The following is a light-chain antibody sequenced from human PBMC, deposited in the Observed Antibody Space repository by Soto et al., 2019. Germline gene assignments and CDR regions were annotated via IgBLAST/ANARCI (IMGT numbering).Light chain of an antibody. V-gene: IGKV3D-15*01. CDR2: GAS. CDR1: QSVSSN. J-gene: IGKJ5*01. Sequence: EIVMTQSPATLSVSPGERATLSCRASQSVSSNLAWFQQKPGQAPRVLIYGASTRATGIPARFSGSGSGTEFTPTISSLQSEDFAIYYCQQYNNWPPITFGQGTRLEIK. CDR3: QQYNNWPPIT.